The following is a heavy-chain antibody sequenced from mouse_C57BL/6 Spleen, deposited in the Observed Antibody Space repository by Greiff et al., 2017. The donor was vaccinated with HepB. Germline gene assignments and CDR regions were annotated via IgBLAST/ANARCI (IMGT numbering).Heavy chain of an antibody. CDR1: GFTFSSYG. J-gene: IGHJ2*01. V-gene: IGHV5-6*02. CDR3: ARRSGLGLDY. Sequence: EVKLVESGGDLVKPGGSLKLSCAASGFTFSSYGMSWVRQTPDKRLEWVATISSGGSYTYYPDSVKGRFTLSRDNAKNTLYLQMSSLKSEDTAMYYCARRSGLGLDYWGQGTTLTVAS. D-gene: IGHD4-1*01. CDR2: ISSGGSYT.